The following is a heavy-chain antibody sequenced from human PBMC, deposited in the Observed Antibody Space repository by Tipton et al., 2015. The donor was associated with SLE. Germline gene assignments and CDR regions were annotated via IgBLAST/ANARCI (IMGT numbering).Heavy chain of an antibody. CDR1: GYTFTSYG. J-gene: IGHJ4*02. CDR3: ARGVKPFYYGSGSYLDY. CDR2: ISDYNGKT. V-gene: IGHV1-18*01. Sequence: QSGPEVKKPGASVKVSCKASGYTFTSYGISWVRQAPGQGLEWMGWISDYNGKTNYAHKLQGRVTMTTDTSTSTTYMELRSLRSDDTAVYYCARGVKPFYYGSGSYLDYWGQGTLVTVSS. D-gene: IGHD3-10*01.